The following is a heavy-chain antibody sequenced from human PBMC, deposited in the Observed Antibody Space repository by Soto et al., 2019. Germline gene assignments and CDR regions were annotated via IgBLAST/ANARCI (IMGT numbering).Heavy chain of an antibody. CDR2: IWYDGTKK. V-gene: IGHV3-33*01. J-gene: IGHJ4*02. Sequence: QVQLVESGGGVVQPGRSLRLSCAASGFTFSNYGMHWVRQAPGKGLEWVALIWYDGTKKYYEDSVKGRFTISKDNSKNTLYLQMNSLRAEDTAFYYCARDRSKYHGSGSYFFYWGQGTLVTVSS. CDR1: GFTFSNYG. D-gene: IGHD3-10*01. CDR3: ARDRSKYHGSGSYFFY.